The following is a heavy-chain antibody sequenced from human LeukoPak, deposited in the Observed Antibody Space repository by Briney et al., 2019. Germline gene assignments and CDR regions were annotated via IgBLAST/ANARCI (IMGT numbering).Heavy chain of an antibody. V-gene: IGHV3-33*01. CDR3: AANFDF. CDR1: GLTFSNYG. CDR2: IWYDGSNQ. Sequence: GRSLRLSCAASGLTFSNYGMHWVRQAPGKGLEWVAVIWYDGSNQYYADSVKGRFTISRGNSKNTLYLQMNSLRAEDTAVYYCAANFDFWGQGTLVTVSS. J-gene: IGHJ4*02.